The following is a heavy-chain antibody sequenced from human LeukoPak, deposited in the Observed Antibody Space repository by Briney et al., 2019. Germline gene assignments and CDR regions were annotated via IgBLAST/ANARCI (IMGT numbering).Heavy chain of an antibody. CDR2: ITHSGST. CDR3: ARGGGRNFFGGGAYYYYMDV. Sequence: SETLSLTCAVYGGSFSNYYWSWIRQSPGEGLEWIGEITHSGSTNYNPSLKSRVTISVDTSKNQFSLKLSSVTAADTAVYYCARGGGRNFFGGGAYYYYMDVWGKGTTVAVSS. CDR1: GGSFSNYY. V-gene: IGHV4-34*01. J-gene: IGHJ6*03. D-gene: IGHD3-16*01.